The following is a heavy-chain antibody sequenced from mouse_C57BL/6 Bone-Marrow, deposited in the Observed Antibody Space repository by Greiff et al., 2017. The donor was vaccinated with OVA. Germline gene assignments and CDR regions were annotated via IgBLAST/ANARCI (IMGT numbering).Heavy chain of an antibody. CDR1: GFTFSDYG. Sequence: EVQLVESGGGLVKPGGSLKLSCAASGFTFSDYGMHWVRQAPEKGLEWIAYISRGSSTINYADTVKGRVTISRDNATNTPFLQLTSLRSEDTAMYDCARVYYYDYEVDSMDYWGQGTTVTVSS. J-gene: IGHJ4*01. V-gene: IGHV5-17*01. CDR2: ISRGSSTI. D-gene: IGHD2-4*01. CDR3: ARVYYYDYEVDSMDY.